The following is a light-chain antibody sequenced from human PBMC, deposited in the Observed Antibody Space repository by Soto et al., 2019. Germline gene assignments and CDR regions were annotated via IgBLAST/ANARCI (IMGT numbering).Light chain of an antibody. V-gene: IGKV3-11*01. CDR2: DAS. J-gene: IGKJ5*01. CDR3: QQRSSIWPPLT. CDR1: QSVSRY. Sequence: EIVLTQSPATLSLSPGERATLSCRASQSVSRYLAWYQQKPGQAPRLLIYDASNRATGIPARFIGSGSGTDFTLTIRSLQPEDFVVYYCQQRSSIWPPLTFGQSTRLEI.